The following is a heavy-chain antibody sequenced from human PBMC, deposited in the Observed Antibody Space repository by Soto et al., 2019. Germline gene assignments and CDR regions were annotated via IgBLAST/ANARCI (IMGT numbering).Heavy chain of an antibody. CDR3: ARDLATDDYNTGRYDDY. CDR1: GFTFSSYS. CDR2: ISTSSSTK. Sequence: PGGSLRLSCGASGFTFSSYSMNWVRQAPGKGLEWLSYISTSSSTKYYADSVKGRFTISRDNAENSLYLQMNSLRAEDTAISYCARDLATDDYNTGRYDDYWGQGTLVTVSS. J-gene: IGHJ4*02. V-gene: IGHV3-48*01. D-gene: IGHD6-19*01.